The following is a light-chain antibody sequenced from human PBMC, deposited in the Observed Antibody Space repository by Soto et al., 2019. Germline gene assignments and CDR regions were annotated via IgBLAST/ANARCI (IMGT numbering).Light chain of an antibody. CDR2: DAS. J-gene: IGKJ3*01. Sequence: EIVLTQSPGTLSLSPGDRATLSCRATQSVSSSSLAWYQQKPGQAPRLVIYDASNRATGIPDRFSGSGSGTDFTFTISRLEPEDFAVYYCHQYGGSFTFGPGTKVDIK. V-gene: IGKV3-20*01. CDR1: QSVSSSS. CDR3: HQYGGSFT.